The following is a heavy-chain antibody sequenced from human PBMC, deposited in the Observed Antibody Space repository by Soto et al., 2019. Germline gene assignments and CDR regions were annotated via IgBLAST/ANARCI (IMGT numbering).Heavy chain of an antibody. CDR1: GGSLSGHY. CDR2: ITHLGST. V-gene: IGHV4-34*01. D-gene: IGHD1-20*01. CDR3: ASPQYNWNNPFVY. Sequence: QVQLQQWGAGLLKPSETLSLTCAVYGGSLSGHYWSWLRQPPGKGLEWIGEITHLGSTDYNPSLRSRVTISVDTSKNQFSLRLTSVTAADTAVYYCASPQYNWNNPFVYWGQGTLVTVSS. J-gene: IGHJ4*02.